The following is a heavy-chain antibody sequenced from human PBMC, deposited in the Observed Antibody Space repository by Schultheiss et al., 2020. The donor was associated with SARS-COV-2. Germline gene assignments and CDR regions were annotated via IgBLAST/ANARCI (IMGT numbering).Heavy chain of an antibody. CDR2: IYTSGST. J-gene: IGHJ6*02. Sequence: SETLSLTCTVSGGSISSSSYYWSWIRQPAGKGLEWIGRIYTSGSTNYNPSLKSRVTMSVDTSKNQFSLKLSSVTAADTAVYYCARGSIAARPPNYYYYGMDVWGQGTTVTVSS. CDR3: ARGSIAARPPNYYYYGMDV. CDR1: GGSISSSSYY. D-gene: IGHD6-6*01. V-gene: IGHV4-61*02.